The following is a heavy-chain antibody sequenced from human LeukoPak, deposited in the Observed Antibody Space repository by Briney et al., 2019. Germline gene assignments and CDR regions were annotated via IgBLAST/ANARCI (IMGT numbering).Heavy chain of an antibody. CDR3: ARGNYYGQDY. V-gene: IGHV3-21*01. CDR2: ISSSSSHI. J-gene: IGHJ4*02. Sequence: GGSLRLSCAASGFTFSSYSMNWVRQAPGKGLEWVSSISSSSSHIYYADSVKGRFTISRDNAKNSLNLQMNSLRSEDTAVYYCARGNYYGQDYWGQGTLVTVSS. CDR1: GFTFSSYS. D-gene: IGHD3-10*01.